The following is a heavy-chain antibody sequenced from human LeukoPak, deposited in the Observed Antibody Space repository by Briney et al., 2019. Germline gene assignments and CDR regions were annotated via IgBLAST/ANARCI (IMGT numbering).Heavy chain of an antibody. D-gene: IGHD3-22*01. V-gene: IGHV3-66*01. J-gene: IGHJ5*02. Sequence: GGSLRLSCAASGFTVSTNYMSWVRQAPGKGLEWVSVIYSGDTTFYADSVRGKFTISRDNSKNTLYLQMNSLRAEDTAVYYCARVGPYYYDSSGFYYDWFDPWGQGTLVTVSS. CDR2: IYSGDTT. CDR3: ARVGPYYYDSSGFYYDWFDP. CDR1: GFTVSTNY.